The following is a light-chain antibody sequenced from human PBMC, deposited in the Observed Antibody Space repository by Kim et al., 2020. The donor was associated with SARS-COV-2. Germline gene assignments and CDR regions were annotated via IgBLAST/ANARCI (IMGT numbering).Light chain of an antibody. CDR3: QAGDSSSAFRV. V-gene: IGLV3-25*01. CDR1: ELQRKD. J-gene: IGLJ3*02. CDR2: KDS. Sequence: PGKTARITCGGNELQRKDAHWYQQKPGQAPVLVINKDSDRHSGIPERFSGSSSGKTATLTISRVEAEDEADYYCQAGDSSSAFRVFGGGTQLTVL.